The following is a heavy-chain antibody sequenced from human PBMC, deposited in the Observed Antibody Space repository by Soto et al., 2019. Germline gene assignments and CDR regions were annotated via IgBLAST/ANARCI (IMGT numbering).Heavy chain of an antibody. CDR1: GGSISSSSYY. J-gene: IGHJ6*02. D-gene: IGHD6-6*01. Sequence: SETLSLTCTVSGGSISSSSYYWGWIRQPPGKGLEWVGSIYYSGSAYYNPSLKSRVTISVDTSKNQFSLNLSSVTAADTAVYYCARQKGDPEYSSSSSFYYYYYGMDVWGQGTTVTVSS. CDR3: ARQKGDPEYSSSSSFYYYYYGMDV. V-gene: IGHV4-39*01. CDR2: IYYSGSA.